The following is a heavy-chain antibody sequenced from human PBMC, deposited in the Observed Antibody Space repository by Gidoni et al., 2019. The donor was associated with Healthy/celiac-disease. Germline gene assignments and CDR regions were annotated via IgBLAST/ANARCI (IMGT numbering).Heavy chain of an antibody. CDR3: ARDYDFWSGLIGGYWFDP. D-gene: IGHD3-3*01. CDR2: INWNGGST. CDR1: GFTFDDYG. J-gene: IGHJ5*02. Sequence: EVQLVESGGGVVRPGGSLRLSCAASGFTFDDYGMSWVRQAPGKGLEWVSGINWNGGSTGYADSVKGRFTISRDNAKNYLYLQMNSLRAEDTALYHCARDYDFWSGLIGGYWFDPWGQGTLVTVSS. V-gene: IGHV3-20*01.